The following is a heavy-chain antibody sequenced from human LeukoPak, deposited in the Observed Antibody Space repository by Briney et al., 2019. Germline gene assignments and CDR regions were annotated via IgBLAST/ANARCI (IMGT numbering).Heavy chain of an antibody. D-gene: IGHD1-1*01. CDR2: ISSSSSTI. V-gene: IGHV3-48*01. Sequence: GGSLRLSCAASGFTFSSYSMNWVRQAPGKWLEWVSYISSSSSTIYYADSVKGRFTISRDNAKNSLYLQMNSLRAEDTAVYYCPREYNWNVGRDAFDIWGQGTMVTVSS. CDR1: GFTFSSYS. CDR3: PREYNWNVGRDAFDI. J-gene: IGHJ3*02.